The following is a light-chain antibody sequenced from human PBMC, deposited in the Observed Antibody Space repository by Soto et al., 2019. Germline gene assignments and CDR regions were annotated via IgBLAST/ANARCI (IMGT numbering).Light chain of an antibody. Sequence: QSALTQPASVSGSPGQSITISCIGTSSDVGGYNYVSWYQQHPGKAPKLMLYEVSNRPSGVSNRFSGSKSGNTASLTISGLQAEDEADYYCSSYTSSTSYVFGTGTKLTVL. CDR2: EVS. CDR3: SSYTSSTSYV. CDR1: SSDVGGYNY. J-gene: IGLJ1*01. V-gene: IGLV2-14*01.